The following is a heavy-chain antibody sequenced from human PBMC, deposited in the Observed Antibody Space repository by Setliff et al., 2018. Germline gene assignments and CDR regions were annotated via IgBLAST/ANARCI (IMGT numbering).Heavy chain of an antibody. CDR3: ARDALYDSNDRNSYYGNWLDP. J-gene: IGHJ5*02. Sequence: SVKVSCKASGGSFSNYAIIWVRQAPGQGPEWMGGIIPIYGSTNNAEKFQGRVTFSADESMSTVYMELSSLTSADTALYYCARDALYDSNDRNSYYGNWLDPWGQGTLVTVPQ. D-gene: IGHD3-22*01. CDR2: IIPIYGST. V-gene: IGHV1-69*13. CDR1: GGSFSNYA.